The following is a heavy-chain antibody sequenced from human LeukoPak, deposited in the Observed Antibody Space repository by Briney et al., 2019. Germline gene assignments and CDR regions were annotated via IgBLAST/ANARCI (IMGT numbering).Heavy chain of an antibody. V-gene: IGHV1-24*01. CDR1: GYTLTELS. J-gene: IGHJ3*02. CDR2: FDPEDGET. CDR3: ASLPYYDILTGYYIGAFDI. Sequence: ASVKVSCKVSGYTLTELSMHWVRQAPGKGLEWMGGFDPEDGETIYAQKFQGRVTMTEDTSTDTAYMELSSLRSEDTAVYYCASLPYYDILTGYYIGAFDIWGQGTMVTVSS. D-gene: IGHD3-9*01.